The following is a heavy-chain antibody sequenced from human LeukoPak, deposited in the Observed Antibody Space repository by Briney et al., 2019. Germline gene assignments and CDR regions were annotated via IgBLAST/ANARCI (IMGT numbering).Heavy chain of an antibody. Sequence: PSETLSLTCTVYGGSFSGYYWNWILQPPGKGLEWIGEINYSGSTNYSPSLKSRVTISLDTSKNQFSLKLSSVTAADTAVYYCARGPGPFGKFLNYWGQGTLVTVSS. D-gene: IGHD3-10*01. CDR3: ARGPGPFGKFLNY. CDR2: INYSGST. CDR1: GGSFSGYY. V-gene: IGHV4-34*01. J-gene: IGHJ4*02.